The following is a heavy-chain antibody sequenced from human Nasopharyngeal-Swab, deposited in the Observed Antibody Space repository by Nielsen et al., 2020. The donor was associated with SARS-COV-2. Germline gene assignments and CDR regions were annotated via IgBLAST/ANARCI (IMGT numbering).Heavy chain of an antibody. Sequence: SVKVSCKASGGTFSSYAISWVRQAPGQGLEWMGGIIPIFGTANYAQKFQGSVTITADESTSTAYMELSSLRSEDTAVYYCAKGRGQQRKRGGFDPWGQGTLVTVSS. CDR2: IIPIFGTA. J-gene: IGHJ5*02. D-gene: IGHD6-13*01. CDR1: GGTFSSYA. CDR3: AKGRGQQRKRGGFDP. V-gene: IGHV1-69*13.